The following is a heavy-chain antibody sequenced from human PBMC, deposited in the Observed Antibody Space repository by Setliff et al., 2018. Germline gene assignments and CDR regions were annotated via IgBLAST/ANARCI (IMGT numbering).Heavy chain of an antibody. D-gene: IGHD6-19*01. J-gene: IGHJ4*02. CDR1: GGTFSSYA. CDR3: ARGPYSSGSAADY. V-gene: IGHV1-69*10. Sequence: SVKVSCKASGGTFSSYAISWVRQAPGQGLEWMGGIIPILGIANYAQKFQGRVTITRDTSASTAYMELSSLRSEDTAVYYCARGPYSSGSAADYWGQGTLVTVSS. CDR2: IIPILGIA.